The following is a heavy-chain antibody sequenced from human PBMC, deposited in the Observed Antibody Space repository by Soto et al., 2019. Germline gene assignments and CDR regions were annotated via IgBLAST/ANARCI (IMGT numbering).Heavy chain of an antibody. Sequence: EVQLLESGGGLVQPGGSLRLSCAASGFTFNNYAMTWVRQAPGKGLEWVSAISGGGDTTSYADSVKGRFTVSRDGSKNKVDLPMRSLRAEDPALYYCAKGRGGSGSLTPRVDFWGQGTLVTVSS. V-gene: IGHV3-23*01. CDR1: GFTFNNYA. CDR3: AKGRGGSGSLTPRVDF. D-gene: IGHD3-10*01. J-gene: IGHJ4*02. CDR2: ISGGGDTT.